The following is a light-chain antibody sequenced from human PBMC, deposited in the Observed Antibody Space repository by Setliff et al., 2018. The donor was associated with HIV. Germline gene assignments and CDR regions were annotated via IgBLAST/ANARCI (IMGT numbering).Light chain of an antibody. V-gene: IGLV3-25*03. CDR2: KDT. CDR3: QSADSSDTYVV. Sequence: SYALTQAPSVSLSPGQTARITCSGDALPKQYASWYQQKPGQAPVLVIYKDTERPSGIPERFSGSSSGTRVTLTISGVQAEDEADYYCQSADSSDTYVVFGGGTKVTVL. J-gene: IGLJ2*01. CDR1: ALPKQY.